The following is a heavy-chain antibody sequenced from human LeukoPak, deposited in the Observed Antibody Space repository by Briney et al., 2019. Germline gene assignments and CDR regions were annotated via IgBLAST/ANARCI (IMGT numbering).Heavy chain of an antibody. CDR1: GGSISSSSCY. J-gene: IGHJ4*02. CDR3: ARALAVAGTSGDLGY. CDR2: IYYSGST. V-gene: IGHV4-61*01. D-gene: IGHD6-19*01. Sequence: SETLSLTCTVSGGSISSSSCYWSWIRQPPGKGLEWIGYIYYSGSTNYNPSLKSRVTISVDTSKNQFSLKLSSVTAADTAVYYCARALAVAGTSGDLGYWGQGTLVTVSS.